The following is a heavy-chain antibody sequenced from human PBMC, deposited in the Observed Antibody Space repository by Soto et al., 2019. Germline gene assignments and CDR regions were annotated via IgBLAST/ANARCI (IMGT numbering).Heavy chain of an antibody. J-gene: IGHJ5*02. CDR1: GGSFSGYC. CDR2: INHSGST. Sequence: SETLSLTCAVYGGSFSGYCWSWIRQPPGKGLEWIGEINHSGSTNYNPSLKSRVTISVDTSKNQFSLKLSSVTAADTAVYYCARGRGSYYRRNWFDPWGQGTLVTVSS. V-gene: IGHV4-34*01. CDR3: ARGRGSYYRRNWFDP. D-gene: IGHD1-26*01.